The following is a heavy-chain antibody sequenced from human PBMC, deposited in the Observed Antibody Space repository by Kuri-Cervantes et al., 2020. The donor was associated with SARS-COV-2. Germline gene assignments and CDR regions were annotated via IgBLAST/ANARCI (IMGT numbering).Heavy chain of an antibody. D-gene: IGHD2-15*01. CDR2: INPDTGGT. CDR1: GYPFTGFY. J-gene: IGHJ5*02. CDR3: ARGLYSAEYCSGGSCYNWFDP. V-gene: IGHV1-2*02. Sequence: ASVKVSCKASGYPFTGFYLHWVRQTPGQGLEWMGWINPDTGGTNCAPKFQGRVTMTRDTSISTAYMELSSLRSEDTAVYYCARGLYSAEYCSGGSCYNWFDPWGQGTLVTVSS.